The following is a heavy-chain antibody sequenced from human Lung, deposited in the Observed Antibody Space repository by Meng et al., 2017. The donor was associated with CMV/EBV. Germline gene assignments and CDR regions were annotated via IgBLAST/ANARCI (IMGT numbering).Heavy chain of an antibody. CDR2: IQSNTDGGTP. J-gene: IGHJ4*02. Sequence: GGSLRLXXAASGFTFSNVWMSWVRQAPGKGLEWVGRIQSNTDGGTPIYGAPAKGRFTISRDDSKSTLFLQLNSLKVEDTAVYYCTTDPGNGMYLPFASWGQGTXVTVAS. V-gene: IGHV3-15*01. CDR3: TTDPGNGMYLPFAS. D-gene: IGHD2-8*01. CDR1: GFTFSNVW.